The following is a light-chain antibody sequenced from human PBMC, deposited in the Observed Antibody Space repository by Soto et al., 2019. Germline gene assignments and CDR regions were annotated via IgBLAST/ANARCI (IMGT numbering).Light chain of an antibody. CDR1: QTIRSW. CDR3: QHYNIYPWT. Sequence: DIQMTQSPSTLSASVGDRVTITCRASQTIRSWLAWYQQKPGKAPNLLIYDASSLESVVPSRFSGSGSGTEFTLTISSLQPDDSATYYCQHYNIYPWTFGQGTKVEIK. CDR2: DAS. V-gene: IGKV1-5*01. J-gene: IGKJ1*01.